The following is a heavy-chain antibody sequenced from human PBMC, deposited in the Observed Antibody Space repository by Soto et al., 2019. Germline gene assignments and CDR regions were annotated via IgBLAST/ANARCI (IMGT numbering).Heavy chain of an antibody. CDR3: AKDQNKREWELLQPDAFAI. D-gene: IGHD1-26*01. Sequence: PGGSLRLSCAASGFTFSSYAMSWVRQAPGKGLEWVSAISGSGGSTYYADSVKGRFTISRDNSKNTLYLQMNSLRAEDTAVYYCAKDQNKREWELLQPDAFAIWGQGTMVTVSS. CDR2: ISGSGGST. V-gene: IGHV3-23*01. CDR1: GFTFSSYA. J-gene: IGHJ3*02.